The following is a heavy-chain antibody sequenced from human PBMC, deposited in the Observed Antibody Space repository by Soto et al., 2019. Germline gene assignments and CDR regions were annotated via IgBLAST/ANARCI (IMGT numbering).Heavy chain of an antibody. J-gene: IGHJ6*02. V-gene: IGHV1-69*06. CDR3: ARARAGYYDSSGYPRPRYYYYYGMDV. CDR1: GGTFSSYA. D-gene: IGHD3-22*01. CDR2: IIPIFGTA. Sequence: QVQLVQSGAEVKKPGSSVKVSCKASGGTFSSYAISWVRQAPGQGLEWMGGIIPIFGTANYAQKFQGRVTITADKSTSTAYMELSSLRAEDTAVYYCARARAGYYDSSGYPRPRYYYYYGMDVWGQGTTVTVSS.